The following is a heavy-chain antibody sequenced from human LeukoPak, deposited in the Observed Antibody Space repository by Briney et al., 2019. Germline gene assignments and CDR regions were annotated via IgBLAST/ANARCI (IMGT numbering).Heavy chain of an antibody. CDR2: ILHDGNNK. J-gene: IGHJ4*02. CDR3: AKQLLRYFDWPD. V-gene: IGHV3-30-3*02. CDR1: GFTFSSYG. Sequence: GGSLRLSCAASGFTFSSYGMHWVRQAPGKGLEWVAVILHDGNNKYYAESVKGRFTISRDNSKNTLYLQMNSLRAEDTAVYYCAKQLLRYFDWPDWGQGTLVTVSS. D-gene: IGHD3-9*01.